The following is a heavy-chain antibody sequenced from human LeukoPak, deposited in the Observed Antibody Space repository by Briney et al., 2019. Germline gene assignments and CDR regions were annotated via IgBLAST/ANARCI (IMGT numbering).Heavy chain of an antibody. CDR3: ARSPGDIVVEPAAATFDY. Sequence: ASVKVSCKASGYTFTGYYMHWVRQAPGQGLEWMGWINPNSGGTNYAQKFQGRVTMTRDTSISTAYMELSRLRSDDTAVYYCARSPGDIVVEPAAATFDYWGQGTLVTVSS. CDR1: GYTFTGYY. J-gene: IGHJ4*02. D-gene: IGHD2-2*01. V-gene: IGHV1-2*02. CDR2: INPNSGGT.